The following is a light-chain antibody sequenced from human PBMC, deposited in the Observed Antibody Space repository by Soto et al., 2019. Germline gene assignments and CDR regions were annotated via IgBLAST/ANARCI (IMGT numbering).Light chain of an antibody. CDR1: QGIRND. CDR3: QQYDNVFT. V-gene: IGKV1-33*01. CDR2: AAS. Sequence: IQMTQSPSSLSASVGDRVTITCRASQGIRNDLAWYQQKPGKAPKLLIYAASTLQTGVPSRFSGSGYGTDFTFTISSLQPEDIATYYCQQYDNVFTFGQGTRLEIK. J-gene: IGKJ5*01.